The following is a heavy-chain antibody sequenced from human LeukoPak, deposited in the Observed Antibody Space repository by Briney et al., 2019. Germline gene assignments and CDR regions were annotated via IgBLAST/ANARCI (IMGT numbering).Heavy chain of an antibody. D-gene: IGHD2-21*02. CDR1: GYTFTGYY. V-gene: IGHV1-2*02. Sequence: ASVKVSCKASGYTFTGYYMHWVRQAPGQGLEWMGWINPNSGGTNYAQKFQGRVTMTRDTSITTAYMELSRLRSDDTAVYYCARSHCGGDCYPRFWGQGTRVTVSS. J-gene: IGHJ3*01. CDR2: INPNSGGT. CDR3: ARSHCGGDCYPRF.